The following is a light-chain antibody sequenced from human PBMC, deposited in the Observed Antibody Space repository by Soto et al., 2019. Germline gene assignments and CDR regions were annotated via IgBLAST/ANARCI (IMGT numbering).Light chain of an antibody. J-gene: IGKJ1*01. CDR1: QGISGF. CDR3: QQYNNWPLT. Sequence: EIVLTQSPATLSLSAGERATLSCRASQGISGFLAWYQQKPGQAPRLLIYDASNRATAIPARFSGSGSGTEFTLSISSLQSEDFAVYYCQQYNNWPLTFGQGTKVDIK. CDR2: DAS. V-gene: IGKV3-11*01.